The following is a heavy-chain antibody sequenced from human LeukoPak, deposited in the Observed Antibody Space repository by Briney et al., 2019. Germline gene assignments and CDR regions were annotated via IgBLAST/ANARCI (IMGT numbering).Heavy chain of an antibody. CDR2: IYPGDSDT. CDR3: ARRGHSYGVDY. J-gene: IGHJ4*02. V-gene: IGHV5-51*01. CDR1: EYSFTNYW. D-gene: IGHD5-18*01. Sequence: GESLKISCQGSEYSFTNYWIGWVRQMPGKGLEWMGIIYPGDSDTKYSPSFQGQVTISADKSISTAYLQWSSLKASDTAMYYCARRGHSYGVDYWGQGTLVTVSS.